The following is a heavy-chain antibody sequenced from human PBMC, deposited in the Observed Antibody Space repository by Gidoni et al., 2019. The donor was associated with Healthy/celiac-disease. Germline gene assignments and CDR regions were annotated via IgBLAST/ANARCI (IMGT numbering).Heavy chain of an antibody. J-gene: IGHJ4*02. V-gene: IGHV3-7*04. Sequence: EVQLVESGGGLVQPGGSLRLSCAASGFTFSSYWMSWVRQAPGKGLEWVANIKQDGSEKYYVDSVKGRFTISRDNAKNSLYLQMNSLRAEDTAVYYCAREADGSGSSSYFDYWGQGTLVTVSS. CDR2: IKQDGSEK. D-gene: IGHD3-10*01. CDR1: GFTFSSYW. CDR3: AREADGSGSSSYFDY.